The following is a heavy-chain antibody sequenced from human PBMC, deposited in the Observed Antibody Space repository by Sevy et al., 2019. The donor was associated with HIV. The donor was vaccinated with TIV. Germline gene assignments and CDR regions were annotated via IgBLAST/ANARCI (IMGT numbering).Heavy chain of an antibody. CDR3: ARAYSDYYYAMDV. V-gene: IGHV4-59*01. CDR2: VYYSGRT. D-gene: IGHD2-15*01. CDR1: GDSISGYY. J-gene: IGHJ6*02. Sequence: KQSQTLSLTCTVSGDSISGYYWSWIRQPPGKGLEWIGYVYYSGRTNYNPSLRSRVTISQDTSKNQISLKLNSVTAADTAVYYCARAYSDYYYAMDVWGQGTTVTVSS.